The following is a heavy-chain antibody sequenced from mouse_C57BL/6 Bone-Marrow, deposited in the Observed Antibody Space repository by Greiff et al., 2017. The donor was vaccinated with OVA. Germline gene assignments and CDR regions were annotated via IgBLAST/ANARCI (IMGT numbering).Heavy chain of an antibody. D-gene: IGHD1-1*01. CDR2: ISYDGSN. CDR3: AKGERSYGNAMDY. V-gene: IGHV3-6*01. J-gene: IGHJ4*01. CDR1: GYSITSGYY. Sequence: EVQLQESGPGLVKPSQSLSLTCSVTGYSITSGYYWNWIRQFPGNKLEWMGYISYDGSNNYNPSLKNRISITRDTSKNQFFLKLKSVTTEDTATYYGAKGERSYGNAMDYWGKGTSVTVSS.